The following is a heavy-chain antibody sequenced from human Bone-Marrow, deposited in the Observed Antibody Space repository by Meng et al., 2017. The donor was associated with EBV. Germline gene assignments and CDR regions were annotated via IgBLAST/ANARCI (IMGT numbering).Heavy chain of an antibody. CDR3: ARESGRGYSSDY. J-gene: IGHJ4*02. CDR1: GGNFRISC. D-gene: IGHD5-18*01. Sequence: VQLVQAGDEVKKPGTSVMVSGKASGGNFRISCISWLRQAPGQGLEWMGGFLHILGAPNYAQRFQDGVTITADESTSTGYMELSSLRSDDTAVYYCARESGRGYSSDYWGQGTLVTVSS. V-gene: IGHV1-69*01. CDR2: FLHILGAP.